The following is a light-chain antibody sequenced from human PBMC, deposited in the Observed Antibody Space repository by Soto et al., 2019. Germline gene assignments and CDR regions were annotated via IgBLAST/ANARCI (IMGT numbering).Light chain of an antibody. Sequence: DIQMTQSPSTLSASVGDRVTITCRASQSISSWLAWYQQKPGKAPKLLIYKASSLESGVLSRFSGSGSGTEFTLTIRSLQPDDFATYYCQQYNSDSPVTFGQGTKVEIK. V-gene: IGKV1-5*03. CDR1: QSISSW. CDR2: KAS. CDR3: QQYNSDSPVT. J-gene: IGKJ1*01.